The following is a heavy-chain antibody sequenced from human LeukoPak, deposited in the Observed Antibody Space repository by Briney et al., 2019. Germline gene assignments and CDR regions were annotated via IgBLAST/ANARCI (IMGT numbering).Heavy chain of an antibody. J-gene: IGHJ5*02. D-gene: IGHD2-21*01. CDR1: GGSISSSSYY. V-gene: IGHV4-39*07. Sequence: PSETLSLTCTVSGGSISSSSYYWGWIRQPPGKGLEWIGSIYYSGSTYYNPSLKSRVTISVDTSKNQFSLKLSSVTAADTAVYYCARTLWEPILWPGNWFDPWGQGTLVTVSS. CDR3: ARTLWEPILWPGNWFDP. CDR2: IYYSGST.